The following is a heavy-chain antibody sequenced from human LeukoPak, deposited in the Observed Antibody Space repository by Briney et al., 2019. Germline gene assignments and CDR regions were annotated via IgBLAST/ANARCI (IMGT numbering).Heavy chain of an antibody. CDR3: ARVDFEYSSSSSDY. Sequence: GGSLRLSCAASGFTFSSYGMHWVRQAPGKGLEWVAVIWYDGSNKYYADSVKGRFTISRDNSQNTLYLQMNSLRAEDTAVYYCARVDFEYSSSSSDYWGQGTLVTVSS. V-gene: IGHV3-33*01. J-gene: IGHJ4*02. D-gene: IGHD6-6*01. CDR2: IWYDGSNK. CDR1: GFTFSSYG.